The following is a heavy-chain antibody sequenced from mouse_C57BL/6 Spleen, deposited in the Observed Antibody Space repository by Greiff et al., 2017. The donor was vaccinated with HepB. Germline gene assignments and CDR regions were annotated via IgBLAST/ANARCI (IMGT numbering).Heavy chain of an antibody. Sequence: VQLQQSGPELVKPGASVKMSCKASGYTFTDYNMHWVKQSHGKSLEWIGYINPNNGGTSYNQKFKGKATLTVNKSSSTAYMELRSLTSEDSAVYYCAYYYGSNPFAYWGQGTLVTVSA. J-gene: IGHJ3*01. CDR3: AYYYGSNPFAY. D-gene: IGHD1-1*01. V-gene: IGHV1-22*01. CDR1: GYTFTDYN. CDR2: INPNNGGT.